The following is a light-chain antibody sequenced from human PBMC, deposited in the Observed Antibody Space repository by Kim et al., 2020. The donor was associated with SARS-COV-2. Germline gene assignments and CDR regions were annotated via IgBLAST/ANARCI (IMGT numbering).Light chain of an antibody. CDR2: LNSDGSH. V-gene: IGLV4-69*01. J-gene: IGLJ3*02. CDR3: QTWGTGAWV. CDR1: SGHSSYA. Sequence: SVKLTCTLSSGHSSYAIAWHQQQPEKGPRYLMKLNSDGSHSKGDGIPDRFSGSSSGAERYLTISSLQSEDEADYYCQTWGTGAWVFGGGTKLTVL.